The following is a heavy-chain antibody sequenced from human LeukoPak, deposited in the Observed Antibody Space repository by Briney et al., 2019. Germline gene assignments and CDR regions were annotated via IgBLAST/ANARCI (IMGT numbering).Heavy chain of an antibody. CDR1: GFTFDDYG. V-gene: IGHV3-20*04. CDR3: ARVMSASLWFGESHGMDV. D-gene: IGHD3-10*01. CDR2: INWNGGST. Sequence: PGGSLRLSCAASGFTFDDYGMSWVRQAPGKGLEWVSGINWNGGSTGYADSVKGRFTISRDNAKNSLYLQMSSLRAEDTALYYCARVMSASLWFGESHGMDVWGQGTTVTVSS. J-gene: IGHJ6*02.